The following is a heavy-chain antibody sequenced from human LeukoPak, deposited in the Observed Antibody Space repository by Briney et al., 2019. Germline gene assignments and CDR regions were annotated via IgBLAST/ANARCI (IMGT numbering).Heavy chain of an antibody. J-gene: IGHJ4*02. Sequence: SETLSLTCTVSGGSVISGGYYWSWIWQPPGKGLEWLGYIYYSGSTTSHPSRKGRLTMSVDTSKNKFSLNLSSVTAADTGVYYCARVPISTTARGYFDYWGQGTLVTVSS. CDR3: ARVPISTTARGYFDY. CDR2: IYYSGST. CDR1: GGSVISGGYY. V-gene: IGHV4-61*08. D-gene: IGHD4-17*01.